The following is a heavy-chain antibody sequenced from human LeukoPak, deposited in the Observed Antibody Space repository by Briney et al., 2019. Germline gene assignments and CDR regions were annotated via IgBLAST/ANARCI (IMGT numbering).Heavy chain of an antibody. Sequence: GGSLRLSCAASGFTFSSYSMNWVRQAPGKGLEWVSSISSSSSYIYYADSVKGRFTISRDNAKNSLYLQTNSLRAEDTAVYYCARDRSGTGEFDYWGQGTLVTVSS. CDR3: ARDRSGTGEFDY. J-gene: IGHJ4*02. V-gene: IGHV3-21*01. CDR2: ISSSSSYI. D-gene: IGHD7-27*01. CDR1: GFTFSSYS.